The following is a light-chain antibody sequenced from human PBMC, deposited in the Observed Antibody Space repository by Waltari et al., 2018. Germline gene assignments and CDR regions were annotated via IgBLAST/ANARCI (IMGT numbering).Light chain of an antibody. CDR2: EVT. CDR3: SSCPGTNTLI. Sequence: YPQDPSKAPQLLIYEVTNRPSGVSSRFSGSRSGNTASLATSRLQAEGEADYYCSSCPGTNTLIFGGGTKLTVL. V-gene: IGLV2-14*01. J-gene: IGLJ2*01.